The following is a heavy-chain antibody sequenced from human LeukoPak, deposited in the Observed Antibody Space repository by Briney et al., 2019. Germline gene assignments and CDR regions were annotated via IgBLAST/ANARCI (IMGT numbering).Heavy chain of an antibody. CDR2: IKQDGSEK. V-gene: IGHV3-7*01. CDR1: GFTFSSYW. J-gene: IGHJ3*02. CDR3: AREGGFGELFPIDI. D-gene: IGHD3-10*01. Sequence: GSLRLSCAASGFTFSSYWMSWVRQAPGKGLEWVANIKQDGSEKYYVDSVKGRFTISRDNAKNSLYLQMNSLRAEDTAVYYCAREGGFGELFPIDIWGQGTMVTVSS.